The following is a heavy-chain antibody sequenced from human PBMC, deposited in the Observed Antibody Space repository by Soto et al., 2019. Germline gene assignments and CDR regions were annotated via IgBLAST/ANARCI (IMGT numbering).Heavy chain of an antibody. CDR1: GGPISSSTYY. CDR2: ISYSRTT. Sequence: QLQLQESGPGLVKPSETLSLTCTVSGGPISSSTYYWGWIRQPPGKGLDWIGSISYSRTTYYNPSLKSRATISVDTSKNQFSLNLSSVTAADTAVYYCARPHGDPLGYWGQGTLVTVSS. J-gene: IGHJ4*02. D-gene: IGHD4-17*01. CDR3: ARPHGDPLGY. V-gene: IGHV4-39*01.